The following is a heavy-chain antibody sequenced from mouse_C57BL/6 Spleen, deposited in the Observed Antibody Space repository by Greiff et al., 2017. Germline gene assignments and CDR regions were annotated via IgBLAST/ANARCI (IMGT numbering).Heavy chain of an antibody. CDR3: ARKAYYYGSSYFDY. CDR1: GFTFSDYG. CDR2: ISSGSSTI. J-gene: IGHJ2*01. D-gene: IGHD1-1*01. V-gene: IGHV5-17*01. Sequence: EVQLQESGGGLVKPGGSLKLSCAASGFTFSDYGMHWVRQAPEKGLEWVAYISSGSSTIYYADTVKGRFTISRDNAKNTLFLQMTSLRSEDTAMYYCARKAYYYGSSYFDYWGQGTTLTVAS.